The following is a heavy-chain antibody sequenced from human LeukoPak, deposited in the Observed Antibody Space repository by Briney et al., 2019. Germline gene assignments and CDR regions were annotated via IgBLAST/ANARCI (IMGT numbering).Heavy chain of an antibody. CDR1: GFVFRTYW. V-gene: IGHV3-7*01. D-gene: IGHD3-3*01. CDR3: TRDFVF. Sequence: PGGSLRLSCAASGFVFRTYWMDWVRQAPGKGLAGVGNINQDGSVKHYVGSVRGRFTIYRDNARNSVYLQMNALRVEDTAVYYCTRDFVFWGQGTLVTSSS. J-gene: IGHJ4*02. CDR2: INQDGSVK.